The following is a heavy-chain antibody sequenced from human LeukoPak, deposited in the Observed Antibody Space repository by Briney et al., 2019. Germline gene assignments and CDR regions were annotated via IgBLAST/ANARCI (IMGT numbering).Heavy chain of an antibody. CDR3: ARMGRANSSSWPYYFDY. D-gene: IGHD6-13*01. CDR2: IRYHGSDK. V-gene: IGHV3-30*02. CDR1: AFTFRSYG. J-gene: IGHJ4*02. Sequence: GGSLRLSCAASAFTFRSYGMHWVRQAPGKGLEWVAFIRYHGSDKYYADSVKDRFTISRDNSKNTLYLQMNSLRAEDTAVYYCARMGRANSSSWPYYFDYWGQGTLVTVSS.